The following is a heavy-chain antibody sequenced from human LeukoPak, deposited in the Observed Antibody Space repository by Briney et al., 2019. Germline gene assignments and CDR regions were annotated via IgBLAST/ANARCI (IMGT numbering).Heavy chain of an antibody. D-gene: IGHD6-19*01. CDR3: ASRSGWHFDY. CDR1: GATISRYY. J-gene: IGHJ4*02. Sequence: SVTLSLTCSGSGATISRYYWGWIRQRPGEGLEGIVYLFYSGTTIYNPSLNSRVTLSLDTSKNQFSLKLSSVTAADTAVYYCASRSGWHFDYWGRGTLVTVSS. V-gene: IGHV4-59*01. CDR2: LFYSGTT.